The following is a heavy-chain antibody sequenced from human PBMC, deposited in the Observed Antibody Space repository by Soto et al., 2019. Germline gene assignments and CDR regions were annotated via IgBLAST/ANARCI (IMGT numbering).Heavy chain of an antibody. D-gene: IGHD3-22*01. CDR2: ISSSGSTI. Sequence: PGGSLRLSCAASGFTFSSYEMNWVRQAPGKGLEWVSYISSSGSTIYYADSVKGRFTISRDNAKNSLYLQMNSLRAEDTAVYYCARDRIEDQWLSAPDAMDVWGQGTTVTVSS. CDR3: ARDRIEDQWLSAPDAMDV. V-gene: IGHV3-48*03. CDR1: GFTFSSYE. J-gene: IGHJ6*02.